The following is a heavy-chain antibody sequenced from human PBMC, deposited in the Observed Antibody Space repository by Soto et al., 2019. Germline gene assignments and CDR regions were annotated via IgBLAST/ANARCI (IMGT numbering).Heavy chain of an antibody. Sequence: QVQLVESGGGVVQPGRSLRLSCAASGFTFSSYDMHWVRPAPGKGLEWVAVISYDGSNKYYADSVKGRFTISRDNSKNTLYLQMNSLRAEDTAVYYCAKDLGDPTGAFDIWGQGTMVTVSA. D-gene: IGHD3-16*01. J-gene: IGHJ3*02. CDR1: GFTFSSYD. CDR2: ISYDGSNK. V-gene: IGHV3-30*18. CDR3: AKDLGDPTGAFDI.